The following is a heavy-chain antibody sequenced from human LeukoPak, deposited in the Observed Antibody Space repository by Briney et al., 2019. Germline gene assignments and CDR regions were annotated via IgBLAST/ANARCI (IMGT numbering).Heavy chain of an antibody. CDR1: GFTFSSYT. J-gene: IGHJ4*02. CDR3: ARERAYTYSFDY. V-gene: IGHV3-48*01. CDR2: ISSSGSAT. Sequence: PGESLRLSCAASGFTFSSYTMSWVRQAPGKGLEWVSYISSSGSATYHAGSVKGRFTISRDNAKNSLYLQLNSLRVEDTAVYYYARERAYTYSFDYWGQGTLVTVSS. D-gene: IGHD4-11*01.